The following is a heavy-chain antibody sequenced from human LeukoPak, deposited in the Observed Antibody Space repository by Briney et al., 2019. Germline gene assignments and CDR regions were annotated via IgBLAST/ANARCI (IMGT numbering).Heavy chain of an antibody. CDR2: IYYSGST. CDR3: ASWGSFVRGLEY. V-gene: IGHV4-39*07. J-gene: IGHJ4*02. Sequence: KPSETLSLTCTVSGGSISSSSYYWGWIRQPPGKGLEWIGSIYYSGSTYYNPSLKSRVTISVDTSKNQFSLKLSSVTAADTAVYYCASWGSFVRGLEYWGQGTLVTVSS. D-gene: IGHD3-10*01. CDR1: GGSISSSSYY.